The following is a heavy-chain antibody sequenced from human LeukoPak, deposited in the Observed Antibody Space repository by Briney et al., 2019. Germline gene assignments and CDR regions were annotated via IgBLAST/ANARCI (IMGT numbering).Heavy chain of an antibody. CDR2: IGGNGYNT. J-gene: IGHJ5*02. V-gene: IGHV3-23*01. Sequence: PGGSLRLSCAASGFTFSDYWMTWVRQAPGKGLEWVSVIGGNGYNTYYADSVKGRFTVSRDNSKNTLYLQMNSLRAEDTAVYYCAKVFWSGNYRFDLWGQGTLVTVSS. D-gene: IGHD3-3*01. CDR1: GFTFSDYW. CDR3: AKVFWSGNYRFDL.